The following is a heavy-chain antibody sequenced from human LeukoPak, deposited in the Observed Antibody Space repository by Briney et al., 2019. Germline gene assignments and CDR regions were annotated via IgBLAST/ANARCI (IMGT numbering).Heavy chain of an antibody. CDR2: IYYSGST. CDR1: GGSISSSSYY. Sequence: SETLSLTCTVSGGSISSSSYYWGWIRQPPGKGLEWIGSIYYSGSTYYNPSLKSRVTISVDTSKNQFSLKLSSVTAADTAVYYCARAMGDRDFWSGYSPFGYYYYMDVWGKGTTVTISS. CDR3: ARAMGDRDFWSGYSPFGYYYYMDV. V-gene: IGHV4-39*07. J-gene: IGHJ6*03. D-gene: IGHD3-3*01.